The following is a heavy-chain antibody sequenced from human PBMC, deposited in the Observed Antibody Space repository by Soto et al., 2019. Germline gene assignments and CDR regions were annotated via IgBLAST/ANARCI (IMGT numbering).Heavy chain of an antibody. CDR2: IYYSGST. CDR1: GGSISSYY. J-gene: IGHJ4*02. V-gene: IGHV4-59*01. D-gene: IGHD3-10*01. Sequence: SETLSLTCTVSGGSISSYYWSWIRQPPGKGLEWIGYIYYSGSTNYNPSLKSRVTISVDTSKNQFSLKLSSVIAADTAVYYCARDRGLYDYWGQGTLVTVSS. CDR3: ARDRGLYDY.